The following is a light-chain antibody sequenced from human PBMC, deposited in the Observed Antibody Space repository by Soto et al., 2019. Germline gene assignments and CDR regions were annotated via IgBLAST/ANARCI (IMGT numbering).Light chain of an antibody. V-gene: IGKV1-5*03. CDR3: KQYDRYPVT. CDR1: QSISSW. CDR2: KAS. Sequence: DSQMTQSPSTLAASVGDRVTITCRASQSISSWLAWYQQKPGKAPKLLIYKASLLQSGVPSRFSGSGSGTEFTLTISSLQPEVFATYYRKQYDRYPVTLCGGTNLDIK. J-gene: IGKJ4*01.